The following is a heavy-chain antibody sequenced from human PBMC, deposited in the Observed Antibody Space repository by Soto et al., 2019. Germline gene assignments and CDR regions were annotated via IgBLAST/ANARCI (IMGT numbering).Heavy chain of an antibody. D-gene: IGHD3-16*02. CDR3: ARAVIRQNRLAP. CDR1: GFTFSSYA. CDR2: ISGSGGSK. J-gene: IGHJ5*02. V-gene: IGHV3-23*01. Sequence: GGSLRLSCAASGFTFSSYAMSWVRQAPGKGLEWVSAISGSGGSKYYADSVKGRFTISRDNSKNTLYLQMNSLRAEDTAVYYCARAVIRQNRLAPWGQGTLVTVSS.